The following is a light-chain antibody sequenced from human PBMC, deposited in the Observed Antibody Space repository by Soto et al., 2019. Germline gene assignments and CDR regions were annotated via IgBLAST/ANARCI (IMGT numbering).Light chain of an antibody. CDR2: KAS. J-gene: IGKJ5*01. Sequence: DIQMTQSPSTLSASVGDRVTITCRASQSISSWLAWYQQKPGKAPKLLIYKASSLESGVPSRFSGSGSGTEFTLTISSLQPYEFAAYDCQQYNSYPIAFGEGTRLEIK. CDR3: QQYNSYPIA. CDR1: QSISSW. V-gene: IGKV1-5*03.